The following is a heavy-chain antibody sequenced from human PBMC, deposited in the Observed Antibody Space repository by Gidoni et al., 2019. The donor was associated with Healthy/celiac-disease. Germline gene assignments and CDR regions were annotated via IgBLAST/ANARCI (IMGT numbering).Heavy chain of an antibody. D-gene: IGHD3-22*01. Sequence: QVQLVESGGGVVQPGRSLRLSCAASGFTFSSYALHWVRQAPGKGLEWVAVISYDGSNKYYADSVKGRFTISRDNSKNTLYLQMTSLRAEDTAVYYCARDDSSGYYYYWGQGTLVTVSS. J-gene: IGHJ4*02. CDR3: ARDDSSGYYYY. CDR1: GFTFSSYA. V-gene: IGHV3-30-3*01. CDR2: ISYDGSNK.